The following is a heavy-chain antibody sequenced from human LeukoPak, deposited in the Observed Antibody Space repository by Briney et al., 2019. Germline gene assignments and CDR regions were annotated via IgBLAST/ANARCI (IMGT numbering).Heavy chain of an antibody. CDR1: GFTFGDYA. J-gene: IGHJ4*02. V-gene: IGHV3-49*04. CDR3: TRVGYCSSTSCHYFDY. Sequence: GGSLRLSCTTSGFTFGDYAMSWVRQAPGEGLEWVGFIRSKAYGGTTEYAGSVKGRFTISRDDYKSIAYLQMNSLKTEDTAVYYCTRVGYCSSTSCHYFDYWGQGTLVTVSS. CDR2: IRSKAYGGTT. D-gene: IGHD2-2*01.